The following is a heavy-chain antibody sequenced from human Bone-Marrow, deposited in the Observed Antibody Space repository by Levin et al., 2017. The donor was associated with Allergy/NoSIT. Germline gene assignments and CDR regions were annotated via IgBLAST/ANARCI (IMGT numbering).Heavy chain of an antibody. D-gene: IGHD4-11*01. CDR3: ARDLTGTVTTPNNYYDYGMDV. CDR2: IIPIFGTA. CDR1: GGTFSSYA. J-gene: IGHJ6*02. V-gene: IGHV1-69*06. Sequence: SVKVSCKASGGTFSSYAISWVRQAPGQGLEWMGGIIPIFGTANYAQKFQGRVTITADKSTSTAYMELSSLRSEDTAVYYCARDLTGTVTTPNNYYDYGMDVWGQGTTVTVSS.